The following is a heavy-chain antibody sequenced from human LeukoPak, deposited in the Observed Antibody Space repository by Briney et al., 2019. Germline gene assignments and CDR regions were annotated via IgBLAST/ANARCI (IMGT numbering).Heavy chain of an antibody. V-gene: IGHV3-33*01. J-gene: IGHJ5*02. CDR2: IWHDGSDE. CDR1: GFNFNTYG. Sequence: GGSLRLSCAACGFNFNTYGMHWVRQTPGKGLEWVAVIWHDGSDEYYADSVKGRFTISRDNSKSLVYLQMDSLRDEDTAVYYCAGDVVRDVSGVDYTWLDPWGQGTLVFVS. D-gene: IGHD2-8*01. CDR3: AGDVVRDVSGVDYTWLDP.